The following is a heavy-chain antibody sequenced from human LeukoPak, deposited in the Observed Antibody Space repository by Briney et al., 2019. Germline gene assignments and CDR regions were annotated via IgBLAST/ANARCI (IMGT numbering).Heavy chain of an antibody. J-gene: IGHJ3*02. D-gene: IGHD3-22*01. CDR2: INPSGGST. CDR1: GYTFTNYY. V-gene: IGHV1-46*03. CDR3: ARDRTGYYYDSSGYYFDAFDI. Sequence: ASVKVSCKASGYTFTNYYMHWVRQAPGQGLEWMGIINPSGGSTSYPQKFQGRVTMTRDTSTTTVYMELSSLRSEDTAVYSCARDRTGYYYDSSGYYFDAFDIWGQGTMVTVSS.